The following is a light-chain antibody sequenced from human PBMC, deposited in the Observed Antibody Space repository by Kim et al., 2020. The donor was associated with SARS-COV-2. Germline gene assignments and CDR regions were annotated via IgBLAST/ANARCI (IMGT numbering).Light chain of an antibody. V-gene: IGLV2-23*01. CDR1: GSDVGTSNL. CDR3: CSYAGSGTLV. CDR2: EDS. J-gene: IGLJ3*02. Sequence: GRSVTMADTETGSDVGTSNLVSLFQHHPVKAPKLMVFEDSKRPLGVSLRFSDSKSGSAASLTISGLQAEDEADYYCCSYAGSGTLVFGGGTKVTVL.